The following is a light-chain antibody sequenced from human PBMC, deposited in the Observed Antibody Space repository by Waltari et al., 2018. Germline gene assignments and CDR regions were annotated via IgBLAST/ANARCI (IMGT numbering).Light chain of an antibody. V-gene: IGLV3-21*03. Sequence: YELTQPPSVSVSPGTTAKISCGGPDISDKTVHCYQQKPGPAPVLVIYDDTVRPSGIPKRISGSDTATLTIARVEAGDEAVYYCQVWDGDADHPVFGGGTKLTVL. CDR1: DISDKT. J-gene: IGLJ2*01. CDR2: DDT. CDR3: QVWDGDADHPV.